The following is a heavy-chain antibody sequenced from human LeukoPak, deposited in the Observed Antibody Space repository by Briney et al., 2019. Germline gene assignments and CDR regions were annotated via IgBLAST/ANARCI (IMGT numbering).Heavy chain of an antibody. CDR2: IYSGGNT. CDR1: GFTVSSNS. V-gene: IGHV3-53*01. D-gene: IGHD2-15*01. J-gene: IGHJ4*02. CDR3: ARRAGAYSHPYDY. Sequence: VGSLRLSCTVSGFTVSSNSMSWVRQAPGKGLEWVSFIYSGGNTHYSDSVKGRFTISRDNSKNTLYLQMNSLRADDTAVYYCARRAGAYSHPYDYWGQGTLVTVSS.